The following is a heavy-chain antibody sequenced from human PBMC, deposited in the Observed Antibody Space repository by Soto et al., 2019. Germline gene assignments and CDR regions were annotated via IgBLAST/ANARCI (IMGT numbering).Heavy chain of an antibody. V-gene: IGHV3-23*01. D-gene: IGHD3-16*01. CDR3: GKDPNGFYVGAFDF. Sequence: GGSVRLSCAASGFTLNSYGMTWVRQAPGKGPEWVASVSGGGGTTYYAESAKGRFSISRDHSKNTMYLQMNSLRAEDTAIYFCGKDPNGFYVGAFDFWGQGTMVTVSS. CDR1: GFTLNSYG. J-gene: IGHJ3*01. CDR2: VSGGGGTT.